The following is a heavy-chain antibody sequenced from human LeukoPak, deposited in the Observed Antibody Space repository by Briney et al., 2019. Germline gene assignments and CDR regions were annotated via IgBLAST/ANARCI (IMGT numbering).Heavy chain of an antibody. J-gene: IGHJ4*02. CDR1: GYSFTSYW. V-gene: IGHV5-51*01. CDR3: ARREMATNPFDY. Sequence: GESLKISCKGSGYSFTSYWIGWVRQMPGKGLEWMGIIYPDDSDTKYSPSFQGQVTISADKSISTAYLQWSSLKASDTAMYYCARREMATNPFDYWGQGTLVTASS. D-gene: IGHD5-24*01. CDR2: IYPDDSDT.